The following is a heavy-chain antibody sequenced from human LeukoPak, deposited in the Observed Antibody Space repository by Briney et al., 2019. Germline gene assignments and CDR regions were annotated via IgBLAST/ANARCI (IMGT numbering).Heavy chain of an antibody. D-gene: IGHD1-1*01. J-gene: IGHJ4*02. Sequence: GGSLRLSCTASGFTFGDYAMSWIRQAPGKGLEWVGFTRSKAYGETADYAASVKGRFTISRGDSKAIAYLQMNSLKTEDTAVYHCTRDRGAYNLYDYWGQGTLVTVSS. V-gene: IGHV3-49*03. CDR3: TRDRGAYNLYDY. CDR2: TRSKAYGETA. CDR1: GFTFGDYA.